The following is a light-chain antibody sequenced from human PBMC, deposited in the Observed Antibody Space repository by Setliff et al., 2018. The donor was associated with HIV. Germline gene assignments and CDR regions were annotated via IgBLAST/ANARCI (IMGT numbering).Light chain of an antibody. J-gene: IGLJ2*01. CDR1: TGGVTSGHY. CDR2: DTS. CDR3: LLSYSNTYV. V-gene: IGLV7-46*01. Sequence: QAVVTQEPSPTVSPGGTVTLTCGSNTGGVTSGHYAYWFQQKPGQAPRTLIYDTSNKLSWTPARFSGSLLGGKAALTLSGAQAQDEADYYCLLSYSNTYVFGGGTKVTVL.